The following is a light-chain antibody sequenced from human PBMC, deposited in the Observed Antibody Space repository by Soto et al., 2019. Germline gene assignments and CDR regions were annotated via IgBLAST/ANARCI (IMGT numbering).Light chain of an antibody. J-gene: IGKJ2*01. CDR2: WAS. CDR1: QSVLYSSNNKNY. V-gene: IGKV4-1*01. Sequence: DIVMTQSPDSLAVSLGERATINCKSSQSVLYSSNNKNYLAWYQQRPRQPPKLLIYWASTRESGVPDRFNGSGSGTDFTLPVTSLQAEDVAVYYCQQYYSSPYTFGQGPKLEIK. CDR3: QQYYSSPYT.